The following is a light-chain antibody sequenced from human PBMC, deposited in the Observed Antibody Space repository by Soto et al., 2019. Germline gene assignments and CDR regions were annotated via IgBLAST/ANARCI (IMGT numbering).Light chain of an antibody. CDR1: QNINNY. CDR3: QQYENLPT. V-gene: IGKV1-33*01. CDR2: DAS. Sequence: EMQMTQSPCSLSASVGDGATITCQASQNINNYLNWYHQKPGRAPKLLIYDASKLEAGVPSWFRGSGSGTDFTFTISRLQAEDIATYYCQQYENLPTFGQGTRLEIK. J-gene: IGKJ5*01.